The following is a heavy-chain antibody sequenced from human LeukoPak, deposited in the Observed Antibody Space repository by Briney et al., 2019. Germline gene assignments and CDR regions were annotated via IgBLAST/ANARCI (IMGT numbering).Heavy chain of an antibody. CDR1: PYSISSGYY. V-gene: IGHV4-38-2*02. CDR3: ERERSGSSDY. Sequence: SETLSLTCAFSPYSISSGYYWGWIRQPPGKGLEWIGSIYHSGSTYYNPSLKSRVTISVDTSKNQFSLKLSSVTATDAAIYYCERERSGSSDYWGQGTLVTVSS. CDR2: IYHSGST. D-gene: IGHD6-6*01. J-gene: IGHJ4*02.